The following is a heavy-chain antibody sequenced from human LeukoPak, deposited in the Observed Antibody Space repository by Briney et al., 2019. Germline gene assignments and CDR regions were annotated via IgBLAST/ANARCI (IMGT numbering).Heavy chain of an antibody. J-gene: IGHJ4*02. V-gene: IGHV4-59*01. D-gene: IGHD6-19*01. CDR1: GGSISGYY. Sequence: PSETLSLTCTVSGGSISGYYWSWIRQPPGKGLEWVGYISYSGSTNYKPSLKSRVTISVDTSENQFSLKLSSVTAADTAIYYCARDGRAGSLFAYWGQGTLVTVSS. CDR2: ISYSGST. CDR3: ARDGRAGSLFAY.